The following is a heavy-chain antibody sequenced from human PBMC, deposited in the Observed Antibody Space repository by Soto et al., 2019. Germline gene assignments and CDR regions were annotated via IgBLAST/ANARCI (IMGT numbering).Heavy chain of an antibody. CDR1: GYTFTSYG. CDR2: ISAYNGNT. Sequence: ASVKVSCKAYGYTFTSYGISWVRQAPGQGLEWMGWISAYNGNTNYAQKLQGRVTMTTDTSTSTAYMELRSLRSDDTAVYYCTRGLYDFWSGYHHAPFDYWGQGTLVTVSS. J-gene: IGHJ4*02. D-gene: IGHD3-3*01. CDR3: TRGLYDFWSGYHHAPFDY. V-gene: IGHV1-18*01.